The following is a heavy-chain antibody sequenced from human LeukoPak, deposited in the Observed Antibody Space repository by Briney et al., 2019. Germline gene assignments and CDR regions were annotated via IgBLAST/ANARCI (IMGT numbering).Heavy chain of an antibody. D-gene: IGHD2-21*02. Sequence: NPSETLSLTCTVSGGSVSSSGYYWGWIRQPPGKGLEWIGEIHHSKSSNYYPSLKSRVTISVDKSKNQFSLELNAVTAADTAVYYCARGGDWLFDYWGQGILVTVSS. CDR2: IHHSKSS. CDR3: ARGGDWLFDY. J-gene: IGHJ4*02. V-gene: IGHV4-39*07. CDR1: GGSVSSSGYY.